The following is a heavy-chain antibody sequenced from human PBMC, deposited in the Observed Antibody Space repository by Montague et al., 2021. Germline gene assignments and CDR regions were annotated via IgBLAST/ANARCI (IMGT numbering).Heavy chain of an antibody. J-gene: IGHJ4*02. Sequence: SETLSLTCSVFGDSINGWYWSWIRQPPGKGLEWIGSVFYSGATNXNHSLKSRVTMSADTSKNQVSLKVNSVTAADTAVYYCARQGFYESGGFFIWGLGTLVTVSS. CDR2: VFYSGAT. CDR1: GDSINGWY. V-gene: IGHV4-59*01. CDR3: ARQGFYESGGFFI. D-gene: IGHD3-22*01.